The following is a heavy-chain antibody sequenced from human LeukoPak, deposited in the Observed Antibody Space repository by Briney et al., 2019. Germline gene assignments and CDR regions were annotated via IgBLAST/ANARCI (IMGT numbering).Heavy chain of an antibody. J-gene: IGHJ4*02. CDR2: IYPGDSNT. V-gene: IGHV5-51*03. CDR3: ARFLYASGRIFDF. D-gene: IGHD3-10*01. Sequence: GESLKISCKGSGYSFCSYWIGWVRQMPGKGLEWMGIIYPGDSNTRYSPSFQGQVTISADKSISTAYLQWSSLKASDAAMYYCARFLYASGRIFDFWGQGTLVTVSS. CDR1: GYSFCSYW.